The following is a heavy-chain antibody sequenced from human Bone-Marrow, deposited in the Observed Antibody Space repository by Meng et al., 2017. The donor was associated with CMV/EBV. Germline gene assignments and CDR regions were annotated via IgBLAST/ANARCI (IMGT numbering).Heavy chain of an antibody. Sequence: SVKVSCKASGYTFTSYGISWVRQAPGQGLEWMGWISAYNGNTNYAQKLQGRVTMTTDTSTSTAYMELRSLRSDDTAVYYCARDNELRFLEWLSRQYYYYGMDVWGQGTTVTVSS. CDR1: GYTFTSYG. J-gene: IGHJ6*02. V-gene: IGHV1-18*01. CDR3: ARDNELRFLEWLSRQYYYYGMDV. D-gene: IGHD3-3*01. CDR2: ISAYNGNT.